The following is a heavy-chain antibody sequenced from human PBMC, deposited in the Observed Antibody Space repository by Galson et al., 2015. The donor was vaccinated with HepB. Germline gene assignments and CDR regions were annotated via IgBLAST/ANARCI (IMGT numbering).Heavy chain of an antibody. CDR3: ARSGPNYDILTGSRRPWFDP. J-gene: IGHJ5*02. Sequence: QSGAEVKKPGESLKISCKGSGYSFTSYWIGWVRQMPGKGLEWMGIIYPGDSDTRYSPSFQGQVTISADKSISTAYLQWSSLKASDTAMYYCARSGPNYDILTGSRRPWFDPWGQGTLVTVSS. V-gene: IGHV5-51*03. D-gene: IGHD3-9*01. CDR1: GYSFTSYW. CDR2: IYPGDSDT.